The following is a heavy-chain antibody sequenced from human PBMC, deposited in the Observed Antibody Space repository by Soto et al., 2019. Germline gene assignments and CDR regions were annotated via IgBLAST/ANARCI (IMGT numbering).Heavy chain of an antibody. CDR3: AINSGYDSYLDY. CDR2: IYYSGST. Sequence: SETLSLTCTVPGGSISSYYWSWIRQPPGKGLEWIGYIYYSGSTNYNPSLKSRVTISVDTSKNQFSLKLSSVTAADTAVYYCAINSGYDSYLDYWGQGTLVTVSS. V-gene: IGHV4-59*08. J-gene: IGHJ4*02. CDR1: GGSISSYY. D-gene: IGHD5-12*01.